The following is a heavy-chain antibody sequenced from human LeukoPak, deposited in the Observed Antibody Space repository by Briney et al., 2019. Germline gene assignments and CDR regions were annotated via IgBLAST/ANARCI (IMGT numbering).Heavy chain of an antibody. CDR1: GGSISSSSYY. V-gene: IGHV4-39*01. CDR2: IYYSGST. CDR3: AVPSADAFDI. J-gene: IGHJ3*02. Sequence: SETLPLTCTVSGGSISSSSYYWGWIRQPPGKGLEWIGSIYYSGSTYYNPSLKSRVTISVDTSKNQFSLKLSSVTAADTAVYYCAVPSADAFDIWGQGTMVTVSS. D-gene: IGHD2-2*01.